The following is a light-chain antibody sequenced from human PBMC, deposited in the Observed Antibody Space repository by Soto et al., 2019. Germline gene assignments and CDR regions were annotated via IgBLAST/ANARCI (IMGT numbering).Light chain of an antibody. J-gene: IGKJ4*01. CDR2: TAS. V-gene: IGKV1-39*01. CDR3: QQSHSSPLS. Sequence: IQMTQSPSSLSASVGDGVTITCRASQSIVRNLNWYQQKPGKAPELLIYTASNLESGVPSRFSGSGSGTDFALTISSLQPEDSAVYYCQQSHSSPLSFGGGTKVEFK. CDR1: QSIVRN.